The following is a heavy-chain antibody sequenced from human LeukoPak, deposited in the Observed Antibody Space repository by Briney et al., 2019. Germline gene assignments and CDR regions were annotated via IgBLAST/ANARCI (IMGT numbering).Heavy chain of an antibody. V-gene: IGHV1-18*01. Sequence: ASVKVSCKASGYTFTSYGISWARQAPGQGLEWMGWISAYNGNTNYAQKLQGRVTMTTDTYTSTAYMGLRSLRSDDTAVYYCARGDVEMATIPTGYWGQGTLVTVSS. CDR2: ISAYNGNT. CDR3: ARGDVEMATIPTGY. J-gene: IGHJ4*02. D-gene: IGHD5-24*01. CDR1: GYTFTSYG.